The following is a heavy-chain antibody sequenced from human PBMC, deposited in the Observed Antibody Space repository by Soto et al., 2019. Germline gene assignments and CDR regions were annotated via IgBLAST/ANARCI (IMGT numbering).Heavy chain of an antibody. CDR2: ISGSGFST. CDR1: GFIFTNYA. D-gene: IGHD5-18*01. V-gene: IGHV3-23*01. Sequence: EVQLLESGGGLVQPGGSLRLSCVGSGFIFTNYAMTWVRQAPGKGLEWVSSISGSGFSTDYADSVKGRLTISRDNSRDSLYLQINTVRADDTAVYYCAKGDTSMVEGEEYFAVWGQGTMVTVSS. J-gene: IGHJ3*01. CDR3: AKGDTSMVEGEEYFAV.